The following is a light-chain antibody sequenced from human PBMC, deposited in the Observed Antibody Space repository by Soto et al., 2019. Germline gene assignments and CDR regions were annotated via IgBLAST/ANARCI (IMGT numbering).Light chain of an antibody. CDR2: DAY. CDR3: QQRHMWPIT. Sequence: IVFTQSPGTLSLSSGERATLSCRASQSVSNNYLAWYQQKPGKAPRLLIYDAYNRDTGIPPRFSGRGSWTDFTLTISSLEPEDAEVDYCQQRHMWPITFGQGTRLEIK. CDR1: QSVSNNY. V-gene: IGKV3D-20*02. J-gene: IGKJ5*01.